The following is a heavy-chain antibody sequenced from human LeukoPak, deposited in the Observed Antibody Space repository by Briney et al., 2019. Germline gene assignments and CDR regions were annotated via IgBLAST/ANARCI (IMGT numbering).Heavy chain of an antibody. CDR3: ARGKQDMVATPFEDY. J-gene: IGHJ4*02. Sequence: PSETLSLTCAVYGGSFSGYYWSWIRQPPGKGLEWIGEINHSGSTNYNPSLKSRVTVSLDTSKNQFSLKLSSVTAADTAVYYCARGKQDMVATPFEDYWGQGTLVTVSS. CDR1: GGSFSGYY. CDR2: INHSGST. V-gene: IGHV4-34*01. D-gene: IGHD5-12*01.